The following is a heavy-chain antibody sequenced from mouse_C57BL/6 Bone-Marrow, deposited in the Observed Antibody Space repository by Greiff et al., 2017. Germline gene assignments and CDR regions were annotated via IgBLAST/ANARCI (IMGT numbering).Heavy chain of an antibody. V-gene: IGHV5-6*01. Sequence: EVKLVESGGDLVKPGGSLKLSCAASGFTFSSYGMSWVRQTPDKRLEWVATISSGGSYTYYPASVKGRFTISGDNATNTLYLQMSSLKSEDTAMYYGASPIYSPTWCAYWGQGTLVTVAA. J-gene: IGHJ3*01. D-gene: IGHD2-12*01. CDR2: ISSGGSYT. CDR3: ASPIYSPTWCAY. CDR1: GFTFSSYG.